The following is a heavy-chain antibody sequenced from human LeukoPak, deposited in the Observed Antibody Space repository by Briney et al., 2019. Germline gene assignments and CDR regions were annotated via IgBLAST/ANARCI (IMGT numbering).Heavy chain of an antibody. CDR2: LSGSGDTT. D-gene: IGHD6-13*01. J-gene: IGHJ4*02. CDR3: AKVRIAAAVFDY. Sequence: PGGSLRLTCAASGVTFSSYSLNWVRQAPGKGLEWVSGLSGSGDTTFYADSVKGRFTISRDNSKNTLYLQMNSLRAEDTAVYYCAKVRIAAAVFDYWGQGTLVTVSS. V-gene: IGHV3-23*01. CDR1: GVTFSSYS.